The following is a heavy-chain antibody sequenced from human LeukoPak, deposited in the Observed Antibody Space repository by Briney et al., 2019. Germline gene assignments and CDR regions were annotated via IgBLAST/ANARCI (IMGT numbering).Heavy chain of an antibody. CDR3: AKDMCSSTSCYGYFDY. CDR1: GFTFDDYA. V-gene: IGHV3-9*01. CDR2: ISWNSGSI. Sequence: SLRLSCAASGFTFDDYAMHWVRQAPGKGLEWVSGISWNSGSIGYADSAKGRFTISRDNAKNSLYLQMNSLRAEDTALYYCAKDMCSSTSCYGYFDYWGQGTLVTVSS. J-gene: IGHJ4*02. D-gene: IGHD2-2*01.